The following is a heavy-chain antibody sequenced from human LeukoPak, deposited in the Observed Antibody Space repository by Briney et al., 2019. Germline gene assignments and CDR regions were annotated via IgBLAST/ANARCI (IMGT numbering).Heavy chain of an antibody. Sequence: GGSLRLSCAASGFTFSSYEMNWVRQAPGKGLEWVSYISSSGSTIYYADSVKGRFTISRDNAKNSLYLQMNSLRAEDTAVYYCARDRGTSFDIWGKGTMVTVSS. V-gene: IGHV3-48*03. CDR3: ARDRGTSFDI. J-gene: IGHJ3*02. CDR2: ISSSGSTI. CDR1: GFTFSSYE. D-gene: IGHD3-10*01.